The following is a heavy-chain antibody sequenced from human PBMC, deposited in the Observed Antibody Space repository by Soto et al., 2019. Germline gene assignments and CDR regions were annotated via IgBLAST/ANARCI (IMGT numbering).Heavy chain of an antibody. D-gene: IGHD4-17*01. Sequence: QMQLQESGPGLVKPSGTLSLTCAVSGGSISDSKWWSWVRQPPGTGLEWIGEIYHDGNTNYNPSLKRRATKSVDKSKNQYSPGLNSATAADTAVYYCARRGRRGYGDDGRHDYWGQGMLVTVPS. J-gene: IGHJ4*02. CDR2: IYHDGNT. CDR3: ARRGRRGYGDDGRHDY. V-gene: IGHV4-4*02. CDR1: GGSISDSKW.